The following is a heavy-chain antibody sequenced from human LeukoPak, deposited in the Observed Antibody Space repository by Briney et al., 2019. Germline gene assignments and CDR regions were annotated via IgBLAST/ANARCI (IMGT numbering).Heavy chain of an antibody. V-gene: IGHV3-30*02. Sequence: GGSLRLSCAASGFTFSSYGMHWVRQAPGKGLEWVAFIRYDGSNKYYADSVKGRFTIPRDNSKNTLYLQMNSLRAEDTAVYYCAKDYDSSGYTDYWGQGTLVTVSS. CDR3: AKDYDSSGYTDY. CDR1: GFTFSSYG. CDR2: IRYDGSNK. J-gene: IGHJ4*02. D-gene: IGHD3-22*01.